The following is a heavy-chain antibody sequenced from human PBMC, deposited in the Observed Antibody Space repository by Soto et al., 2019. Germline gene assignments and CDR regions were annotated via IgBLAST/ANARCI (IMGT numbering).Heavy chain of an antibody. V-gene: IGHV3-23*01. D-gene: IGHD3-22*01. CDR3: AKALTSDSSRYGYYYYYGMDV. CDR1: GFTFSSYA. Sequence: EVQLLESGGGLVQPGGSLRLSCAASGFTFSSYAMSWVRQAPGKGLEWVSAISGSGGSTYYADSVKGRFTISRDNSKNTLYLQMNSLRAEHTAVYYCAKALTSDSSRYGYYYYYGMDVWGQGTTVTVSS. CDR2: ISGSGGST. J-gene: IGHJ6*02.